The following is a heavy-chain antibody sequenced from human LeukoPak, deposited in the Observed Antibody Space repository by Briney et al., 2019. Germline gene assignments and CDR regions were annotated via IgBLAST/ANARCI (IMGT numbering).Heavy chain of an antibody. CDR2: ISAYNGNT. CDR1: GYTFTGYY. V-gene: IGHV1-18*04. Sequence: ASVKVSCKASGYTFTGYYMHWVRQAPGQGLEWMGWISAYNGNTNYAQKLQGRVTMTTDTSTSTAYMELRSLRSDDTAVYYCARCSEILGYCSSTSRYFYFDYWGQGTLVTVSS. J-gene: IGHJ4*02. D-gene: IGHD2-2*01. CDR3: ARCSEILGYCSSTSRYFYFDY.